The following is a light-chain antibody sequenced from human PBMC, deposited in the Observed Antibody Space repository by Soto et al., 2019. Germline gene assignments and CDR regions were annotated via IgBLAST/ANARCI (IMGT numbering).Light chain of an antibody. CDR3: QKHSNWPPWT. J-gene: IGKJ1*01. CDR2: GAS. CDR1: ENVRTF. Sequence: VLTQSPATLSLSPGERATLSCRASENVRTFVDWYQQKPGQAPRLLIYGASNRATDIPARFSGSGSGTYFTLTISTLEPEDFAVYNGQKHSNWPPWTYSQGTRVEIQ. V-gene: IGKV3-11*01.